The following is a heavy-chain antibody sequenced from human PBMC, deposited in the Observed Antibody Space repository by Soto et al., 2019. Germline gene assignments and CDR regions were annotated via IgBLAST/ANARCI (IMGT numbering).Heavy chain of an antibody. CDR3: ARLTGSPETAPKEEDD. CDR1: GITLSIYT. CDR2: IGVGYDM. V-gene: IGHV3-21*01. Sequence: GGSLRLSCAASGITLSIYTLNWVRQAPGRRLGWVASIGVGYDMYYADSVKGRFTISRDNSKNSLYLQMNSLNAEDTAVYYCARLTGSPETAPKEEDDWGQGAMVTVSS. J-gene: IGHJ4*01. D-gene: IGHD1-1*01.